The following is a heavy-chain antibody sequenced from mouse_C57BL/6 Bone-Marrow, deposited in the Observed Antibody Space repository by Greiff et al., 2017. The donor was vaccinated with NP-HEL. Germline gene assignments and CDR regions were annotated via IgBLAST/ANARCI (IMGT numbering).Heavy chain of an antibody. V-gene: IGHV1-50*01. Sequence: QVQLQQPGAELVKPGASVKLSCKASGYTFTTYWMQWVKQRPGQGLEWIGEIDPSDSYTTYIQKFKGKATLTVDTSSSTANMQLSSLTSEDSAVYYCARKAYYGRSYEFAYWGQGTLVTVSA. CDR1: GYTFTTYW. CDR3: ARKAYYGRSYEFAY. CDR2: IDPSDSYT. D-gene: IGHD1-1*01. J-gene: IGHJ3*01.